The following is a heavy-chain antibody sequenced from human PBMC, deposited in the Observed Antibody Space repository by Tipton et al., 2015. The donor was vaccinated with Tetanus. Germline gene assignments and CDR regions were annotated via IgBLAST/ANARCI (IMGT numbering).Heavy chain of an antibody. V-gene: IGHV5-51*01. CDR3: AKMYSTSSPFDH. J-gene: IGHJ4*02. CDR2: IFPDDSDT. D-gene: IGHD6-6*01. Sequence: MQLVQSGADVKKPGESLKISCKASGYSFTSHWIGWVRQMPGKGLEWMGMIFPDDSDTRYSPSFQGHVTISVDKSTSTVYLQWSSLKASDTAMYFCAKMYSTSSPFDHWGQGTLVAVSS. CDR1: GYSFTSHW.